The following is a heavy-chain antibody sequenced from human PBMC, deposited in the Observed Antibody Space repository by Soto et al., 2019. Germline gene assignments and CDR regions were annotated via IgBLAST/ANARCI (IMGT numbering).Heavy chain of an antibody. CDR1: GGSISSYY. D-gene: IGHD3-10*01. V-gene: IGHV4-59*01. J-gene: IGHJ5*02. CDR2: IYYSGST. CDR3: ARDRSSVGDWWFDP. Sequence: SETLSLTCTVSGGSISSYYWSWIRQPPGKGLEWIGYIYYSGSTNYNPSLKSRVTISVDTSKNQFSLKLSSVTAADTAVYYCARDRSSVGDWWFDPWGQGTLVTRLL.